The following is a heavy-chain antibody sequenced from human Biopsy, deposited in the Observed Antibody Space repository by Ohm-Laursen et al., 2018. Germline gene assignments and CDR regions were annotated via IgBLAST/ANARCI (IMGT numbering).Heavy chain of an antibody. J-gene: IGHJ4*02. CDR1: GYTLTELS. CDR3: AADINVWNVNY. D-gene: IGHD1-1*01. Sequence: AAVKVSCKISGYTLTELSMHWVRQAPGKGLEWMGGFAPENGKTVYAQNFQARVSMTEDTSTDTAYMELRSLRSEDTAVYYCAADINVWNVNYWGQGTQVTVSS. CDR2: FAPENGKT. V-gene: IGHV1-24*01.